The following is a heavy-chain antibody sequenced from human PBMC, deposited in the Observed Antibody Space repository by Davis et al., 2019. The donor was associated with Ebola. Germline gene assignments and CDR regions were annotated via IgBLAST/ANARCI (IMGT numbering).Heavy chain of an antibody. CDR2: IYYSGST. V-gene: IGHV4-31*03. Sequence: SETLSLTCTVSGGSISSGGYYWSWIRQHPGKGLEWIGYIYYSGSTYYNPSLKSRVTISVDTSKNQFSLHLNSVTAADTAIFYCARRVTKVYYMDVWGKGTPVTVSS. CDR3: ARRVTKVYYMDV. J-gene: IGHJ6*03. CDR1: GGSISSGGYY.